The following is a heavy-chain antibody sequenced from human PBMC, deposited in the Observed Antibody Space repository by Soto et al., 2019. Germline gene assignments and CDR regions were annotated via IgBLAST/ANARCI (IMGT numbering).Heavy chain of an antibody. CDR2: ISSSGSTI. V-gene: IGHV3-11*01. CDR1: GFTFSDYY. CDR3: ARVGVFGVVTLYYFDY. J-gene: IGHJ4*02. D-gene: IGHD3-3*01. Sequence: GGSLRLSCAASGFTFSDYYMSWIRQAPGKGLEWVSYISSSGSTIYYADSVKGRFTISRDNAKNPLYLQMNSLRAEDTAVYYCARVGVFGVVTLYYFDYWGQGTLVTVSS.